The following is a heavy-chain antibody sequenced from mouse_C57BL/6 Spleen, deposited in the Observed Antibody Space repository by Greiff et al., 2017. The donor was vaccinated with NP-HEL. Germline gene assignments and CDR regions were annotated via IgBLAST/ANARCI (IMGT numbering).Heavy chain of an antibody. Sequence: EVKVVESGGGLVKPGGSLKLSCAASGFTFSDYGMHWVRQAPEKGLEWVAYISSGSSTIYSADTVKGRFTISRDNAKNTLFLQMTSLRSEDTAMYYGARPHDYGSSSWFAYWGQGTLVTVSA. J-gene: IGHJ3*01. CDR3: ARPHDYGSSSWFAY. CDR1: GFTFSDYG. D-gene: IGHD1-1*01. CDR2: ISSGSSTI. V-gene: IGHV5-17*01.